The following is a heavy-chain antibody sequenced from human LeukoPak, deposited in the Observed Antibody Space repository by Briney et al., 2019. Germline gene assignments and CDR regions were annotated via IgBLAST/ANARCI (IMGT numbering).Heavy chain of an antibody. CDR1: GYTFTSYG. Sequence: ASVKVSCKASGYTFTSYGISWVRQAPGQGLEWMGIINPSGGSTSYAQKFQGRVTMTRDTSTSTVYMELSSLRSEDTAVYYCARDLQHFWSGYENSDYWGQGTLVTVSS. D-gene: IGHD3-3*02. CDR3: ARDLQHFWSGYENSDY. CDR2: INPSGGST. V-gene: IGHV1-46*01. J-gene: IGHJ4*02.